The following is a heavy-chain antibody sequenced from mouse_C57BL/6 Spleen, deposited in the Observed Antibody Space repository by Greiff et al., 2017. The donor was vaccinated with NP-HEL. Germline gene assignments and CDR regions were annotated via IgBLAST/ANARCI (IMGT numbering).Heavy chain of an antibody. CDR1: GYTFTDHT. V-gene: IGHV1-78*01. Sequence: VKLMESDAELVKPGASVKISCKVSGYTFTDHTIHWMKQRPEQGLEWIGYIYPRDGSTKYTEKFKGKATLTAEQSSSTAYMHLNSLTSEDSAVYFCARSPSNWDYAMDYWGQGTSVTVSS. CDR2: IYPRDGST. CDR3: ARSPSNWDYAMDY. D-gene: IGHD4-1*01. J-gene: IGHJ4*01.